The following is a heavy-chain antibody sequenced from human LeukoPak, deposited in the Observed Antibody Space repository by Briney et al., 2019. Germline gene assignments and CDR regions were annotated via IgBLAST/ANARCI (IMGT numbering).Heavy chain of an antibody. D-gene: IGHD3-10*01. V-gene: IGHV4-34*01. CDR3: ARVPTYYYGSGSYREDIVFDY. J-gene: IGHJ4*02. CDR1: GGSFSGYY. Sequence: PSETLSLTCAVYGGSFSGYYWSWIRQPPGMGLEWIGEINHSGSTNYNPSLKSRVTISVDTSKNQFSLKLSSVTAADTAVYYCARVPTYYYGSGSYREDIVFDYWGQGTLVTVSS. CDR2: INHSGST.